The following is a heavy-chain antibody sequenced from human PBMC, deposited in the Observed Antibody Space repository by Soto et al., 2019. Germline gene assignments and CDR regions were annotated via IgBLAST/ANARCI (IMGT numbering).Heavy chain of an antibody. D-gene: IGHD6-19*01. CDR2: IYHSGST. CDR3: ARVAVAGTRVDY. Sequence: SETLSLTCAVSGGSISSSNWWSWVRQPPGKGLEWIGEIYHSGSTNYNPSLKSRLIISVDMSKNQFSLKLSSVTAADTAVYYCARVAVAGTRVDYWGQGTLVTVSS. J-gene: IGHJ4*02. V-gene: IGHV4-4*02. CDR1: GGSISSSNW.